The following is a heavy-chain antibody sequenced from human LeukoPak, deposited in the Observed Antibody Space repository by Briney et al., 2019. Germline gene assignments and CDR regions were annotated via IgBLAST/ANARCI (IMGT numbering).Heavy chain of an antibody. CDR2: ISSSSSYI. D-gene: IGHD6-13*01. CDR1: GFTFSSYS. Sequence: GGSLRLSCAASGFTFSSYSMNWVRQAPGEGLEWVSSISSSSSYIYYADSVKGRFTISRDNAKNSLYLQMNSLRAEDTAVYYCARDLPGIAAAGTTPGLWGRGTLVTVSS. V-gene: IGHV3-21*01. J-gene: IGHJ2*01. CDR3: ARDLPGIAAAGTTPGL.